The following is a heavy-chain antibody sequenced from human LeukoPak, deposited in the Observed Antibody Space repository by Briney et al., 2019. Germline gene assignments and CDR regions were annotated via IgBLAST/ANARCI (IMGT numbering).Heavy chain of an antibody. CDR3: ARGQLLWVRDGWFDP. J-gene: IGHJ5*02. D-gene: IGHD2-2*01. Sequence: ASVKVSCKASGYTFTSHYMHWVRQAPGQGLEWMGIINPSGGSTSYAQKFQGRVTMTRDTSTSTVYMELSSLRSEDSAVYYCARGQLLWVRDGWFDPWGQGTLVTVSS. CDR1: GYTFTSHY. V-gene: IGHV1-46*01. CDR2: INPSGGST.